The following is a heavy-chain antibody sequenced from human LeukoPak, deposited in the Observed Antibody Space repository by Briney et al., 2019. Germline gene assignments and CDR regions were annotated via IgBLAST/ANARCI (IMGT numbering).Heavy chain of an antibody. V-gene: IGHV3-74*01. CDR3: VRDGDDFNFDY. CDR1: GFTFSSYD. Sequence: GGSLRLSCAASGFTFSSYDFHWVRQAPGKGLEWVSRVIRDGSFTNYADSVKGRFTISRDNAKNTLYLQMSSLRAEDTAVYFCVRDGDDFNFDYWGQGSLVTVSS. CDR2: VIRDGSFT. J-gene: IGHJ4*02. D-gene: IGHD5-24*01.